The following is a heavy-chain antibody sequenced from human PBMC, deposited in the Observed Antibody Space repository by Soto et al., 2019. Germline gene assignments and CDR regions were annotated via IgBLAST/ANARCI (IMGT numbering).Heavy chain of an antibody. J-gene: IGHJ4*02. CDR1: GGSISHRY. D-gene: IGHD1-1*01. CDR3: ARQQVKWGELERYFDL. Sequence: PXXTLSLHFTVSGGSISHRYWRWIPQPPGKGLEWIAYIYYSGSTNYNPSLKSRVTISGDTSKNQLSLELTSVTAADTAVYYCARQQVKWGELERYFDLWGQGTLVTVSS. CDR2: IYYSGST. V-gene: IGHV4-59*08.